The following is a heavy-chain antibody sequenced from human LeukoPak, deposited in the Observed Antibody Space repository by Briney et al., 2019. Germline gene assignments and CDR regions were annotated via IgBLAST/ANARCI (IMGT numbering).Heavy chain of an antibody. Sequence: GESLRLSCAASGLDVSDNYMTWVRQAPGKGLEWVSVIYSGGNTYYADSVKGRFTISRDSAKNTLYLQMNSLRPEDMAVYFCARDFGGLDYWGQGTLVTVSS. D-gene: IGHD4-23*01. J-gene: IGHJ4*02. CDR2: IYSGGNT. CDR1: GLDVSDNY. CDR3: ARDFGGLDY. V-gene: IGHV3-66*02.